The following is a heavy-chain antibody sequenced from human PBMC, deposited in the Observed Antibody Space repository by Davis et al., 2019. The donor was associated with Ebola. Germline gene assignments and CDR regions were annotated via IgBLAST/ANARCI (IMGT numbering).Heavy chain of an antibody. Sequence: PSETLSLTCTVSGGSISSSSYYWGWIRQPPGKGLEWIGSIYNSGSTYYNPSLKSRVTISVDTSKNQFSLKLKSITAADTAVYYCARGGSPAMFKGVDEWGQGTLVTVAS. V-gene: IGHV4-39*07. CDR1: GGSISSSSYY. CDR2: IYNSGST. J-gene: IGHJ4*02. D-gene: IGHD2-2*01. CDR3: ARGGSPAMFKGVDE.